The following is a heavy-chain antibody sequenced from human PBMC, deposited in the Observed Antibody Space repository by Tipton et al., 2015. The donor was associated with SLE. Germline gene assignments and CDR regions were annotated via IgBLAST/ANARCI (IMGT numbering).Heavy chain of an antibody. Sequence: TLSLTCTVSGGSISSYYWSWIRQPAGKGLEWIGHIYTSGSTNYNPSLKSRVTMSVDTSKNQFSLRLRSVTAADTAVYYCARLAHYNSNWYLGVWGQGSLVTVSS. V-gene: IGHV4-4*07. CDR3: ARLAHYNSNWYLGV. J-gene: IGHJ4*02. CDR1: GGSISSYY. CDR2: IYTSGST. D-gene: IGHD3-22*01.